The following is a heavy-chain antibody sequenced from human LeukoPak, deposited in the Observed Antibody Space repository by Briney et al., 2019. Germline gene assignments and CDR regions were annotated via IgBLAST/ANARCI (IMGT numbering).Heavy chain of an antibody. V-gene: IGHV1-2*02. Sequence: RASVKVSCKASLYTFTRYYMHWVRQPPGQGLEWMGWINPNSGGTNYSQEFQGRVIMTRDTSVSTAYMDLSRLRSDDTAVYYCARSIQLWSYFDYWGQGTLVTVSS. CDR1: LYTFTRYY. J-gene: IGHJ4*02. CDR3: ARSIQLWSYFDY. CDR2: INPNSGGT. D-gene: IGHD5-18*01.